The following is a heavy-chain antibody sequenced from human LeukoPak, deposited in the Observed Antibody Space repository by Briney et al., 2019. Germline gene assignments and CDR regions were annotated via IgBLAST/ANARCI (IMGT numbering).Heavy chain of an antibody. D-gene: IGHD5-18*01. V-gene: IGHV4-34*01. CDR2: INHSGST. CDR3: ARNSYGYSPTPIDY. J-gene: IGHJ4*02. CDR1: GGSFSGYY. Sequence: PSETLSLTCAVYGGSFSGYYWSWIRQPPGKGLEWIGEINHSGSTNYNPSLKSRVTISVDTSKNQFSLKLSSVTAADTAVYYCARNSYGYSPTPIDYWGQGTLVTVSS.